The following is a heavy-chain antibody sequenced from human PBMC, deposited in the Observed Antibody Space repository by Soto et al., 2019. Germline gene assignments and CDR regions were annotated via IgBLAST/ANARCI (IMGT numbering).Heavy chain of an antibody. Sequence: GASVKVSCKASGYTFTSYYMHWVRQAPGQGLEWMGIINPSGGSTSYAQKFQGRVTMTRDTSTSTVYMELSSLRSEDTAVYYCARDSAGEFGVVIIPLYYYYGMDVWGQGTTVTVSS. D-gene: IGHD3-3*01. CDR3: ARDSAGEFGVVIIPLYYYYGMDV. CDR2: INPSGGST. CDR1: GYTFTSYY. V-gene: IGHV1-46*01. J-gene: IGHJ6*02.